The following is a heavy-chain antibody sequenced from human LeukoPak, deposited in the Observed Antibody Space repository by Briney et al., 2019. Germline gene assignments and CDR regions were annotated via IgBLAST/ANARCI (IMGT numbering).Heavy chain of an antibody. CDR2: ISYDGSNK. D-gene: IGHD3-10*01. V-gene: IGHV3-30*04. Sequence: GGSLRLSCAASGFTFSSYAMHWVRQAPGKGLEWVAVISYDGSNKYYADSVKGRLTISRDNSKNTLYLQMNSLRAEDTAVYYCARDPSRVWFGELLNYFDYWGQGTLVTVSS. CDR3: ARDPSRVWFGELLNYFDY. J-gene: IGHJ4*02. CDR1: GFTFSSYA.